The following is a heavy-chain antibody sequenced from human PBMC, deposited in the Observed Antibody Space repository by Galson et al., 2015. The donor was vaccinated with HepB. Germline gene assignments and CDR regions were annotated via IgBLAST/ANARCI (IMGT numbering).Heavy chain of an antibody. CDR3: ASHYDSSGYYWRGPGP. Sequence: SVKVSCKASGYTFTGYYMHWVRQAPGQGLEWMGWIYPNSGGTNYAQKFQGRVTMTRGTSISTAYMELSRLRSDDTAVYYCASHYDSSGYYWRGPGPWGQGTLVTVSS. CDR1: GYTFTGYY. CDR2: IYPNSGGT. V-gene: IGHV1-2*02. D-gene: IGHD3-22*01. J-gene: IGHJ5*02.